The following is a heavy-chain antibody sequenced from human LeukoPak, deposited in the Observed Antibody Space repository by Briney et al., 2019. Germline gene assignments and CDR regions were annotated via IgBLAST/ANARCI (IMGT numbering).Heavy chain of an antibody. CDR2: ITSSSTYV. CDR3: ATVLGYSYGLDY. J-gene: IGHJ4*02. D-gene: IGHD5-18*01. Sequence: GGSLRLSCAASGFTFSSYAMNWVRQAPGKGLECVSSITSSSTYVYYADSVKGRFTISRDNAKNSLYLQMNSLRAEDTAVYYCATVLGYSYGLDYWGQGTLVTVSS. CDR1: GFTFSSYA. V-gene: IGHV3-21*01.